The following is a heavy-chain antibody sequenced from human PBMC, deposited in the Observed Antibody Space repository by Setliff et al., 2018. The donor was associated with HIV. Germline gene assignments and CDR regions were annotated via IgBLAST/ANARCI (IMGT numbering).Heavy chain of an antibody. Sequence: SETLSLTCTVSGGSISSSSYYWGWIRQPPGKGLEWIGTIYYSGSTYSTPSLKSRVTMSVDTSTNQFSLKLSSVTAADTAVYYCASSNYRFVYFDYWGQGALVTVSS. J-gene: IGHJ4*02. CDR3: ASSNYRFVYFDY. D-gene: IGHD1-7*01. CDR2: IYYSGST. V-gene: IGHV4-39*07. CDR1: GGSISSSSYY.